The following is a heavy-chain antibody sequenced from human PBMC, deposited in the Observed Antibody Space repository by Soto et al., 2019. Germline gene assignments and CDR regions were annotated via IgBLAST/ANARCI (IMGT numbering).Heavy chain of an antibody. D-gene: IGHD2-2*02. CDR3: ARDHCSSTSCYNYYYGMDV. CDR1: GGTFSSYA. V-gene: IGHV1-69*01. J-gene: IGHJ6*02. CDR2: IIPIFGTA. Sequence: QVQLVQSGAEVQKPGSSVKVSCKASGGTFSSYAISWVRQAPGQGLEWMGGIIPIFGTANYAQKFQGRVTITADESTSTAYMELSSLRSEDTAVYYCARDHCSSTSCYNYYYGMDVWGQGTTVTVSS.